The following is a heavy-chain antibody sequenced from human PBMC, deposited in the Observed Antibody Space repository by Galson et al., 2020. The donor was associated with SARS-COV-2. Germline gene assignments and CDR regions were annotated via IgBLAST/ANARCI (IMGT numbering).Heavy chain of an antibody. V-gene: IGHV3-21*01. D-gene: IGHD3-10*01. J-gene: IGHJ5*02. CDR2: ISSSSSYI. Sequence: GSLRLSCAASGFTFSSYSMNWVRQAPGKGLEWVSSISSSSSYIYYADSVKGRFTISRDNAKNSLYLQMNSLRAEDTAVYYCAQLWFGDYDWFDPWGQGTLVTVSS. CDR1: GFTFSSYS. CDR3: AQLWFGDYDWFDP.